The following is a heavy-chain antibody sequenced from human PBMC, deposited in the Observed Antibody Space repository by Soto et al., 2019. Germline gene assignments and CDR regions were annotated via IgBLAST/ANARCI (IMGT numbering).Heavy chain of an antibody. D-gene: IGHD1-26*01. CDR1: GYPFTSYY. CDR3: ARVNPLLHGALEY. CDR2: INPNSGGT. Sequence: GASLKVSCKSSGYPFTSYYIHWVRQAPGQGLEWMGWINPNSGGTNYAQKFQGWVTMTRDTSISTAYMELSRLKFDDTAVFYCARVNPLLHGALEYWGQGTLVTVSS. V-gene: IGHV1-2*04. J-gene: IGHJ4*02.